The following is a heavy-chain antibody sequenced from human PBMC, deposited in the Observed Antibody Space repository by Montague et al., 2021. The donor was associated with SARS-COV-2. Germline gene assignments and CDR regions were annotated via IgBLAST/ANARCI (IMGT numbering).Heavy chain of an antibody. J-gene: IGHJ6*02. CDR2: IYYSGST. CDR1: GGSVSSGSYY. V-gene: IGHV4-61*01. D-gene: IGHD3-3*01. Sequence: SETLSLTCIVSGGSVSSGSYYWSWIRQPPGQGLEWIGYIYYSGSTNYNPSLKIRVTISVDTSTNQFSLKLISLTAAATAVYYCARDPWRITIFGVVTRYGMDVWGQGTTVTVSS. CDR3: ARDPWRITIFGVVTRYGMDV.